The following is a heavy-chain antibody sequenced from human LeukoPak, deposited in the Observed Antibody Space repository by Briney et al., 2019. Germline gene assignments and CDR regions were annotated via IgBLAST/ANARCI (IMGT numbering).Heavy chain of an antibody. V-gene: IGHV3-23*01. D-gene: IGHD3-10*01. CDR1: GFTFSSYA. CDR2: ISGSGSGT. CDR3: AKDYGSGSSYYYYMDV. Sequence: PGGSLRLSCAASGFTFSSYAMSWVRQAPGKGLEWVSSISGSGSGTYYADSVKGRFTISRDNSKNALYLQMNSLRAEDMALYYCAKDYGSGSSYYYYMDVWGKGTTVTVSS. J-gene: IGHJ6*03.